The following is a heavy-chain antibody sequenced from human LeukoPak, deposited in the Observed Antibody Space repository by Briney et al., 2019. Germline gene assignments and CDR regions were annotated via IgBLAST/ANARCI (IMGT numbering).Heavy chain of an antibody. Sequence: PGGSLRLSCAASGFTFSSYSMSWVRQAPGKGLEWVANIKQDGSEKYYVDSVKGRFTISRDNAKNSLYLQMNSLRAEDTAVYYCARGTYGDSYFDYWGQGTLVTVSS. CDR2: IKQDGSEK. D-gene: IGHD4-17*01. V-gene: IGHV3-7*01. J-gene: IGHJ4*02. CDR3: ARGTYGDSYFDY. CDR1: GFTFSSYS.